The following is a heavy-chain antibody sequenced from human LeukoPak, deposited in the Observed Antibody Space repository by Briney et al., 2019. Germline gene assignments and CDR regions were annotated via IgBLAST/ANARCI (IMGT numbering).Heavy chain of an antibody. CDR3: AKRDILTGSFYGMDV. Sequence: GGSLRLSCAASGFTFSSYAMSWVRRAPGKGLEWVSVISGSGSSYYADSVKGRFTISRDNSKNTLYLEMNSLRGEDTAEYYCAKRDILTGSFYGMDVWGQGTTVTVSS. D-gene: IGHD3-9*01. V-gene: IGHV3-23*01. J-gene: IGHJ6*02. CDR1: GFTFSSYA. CDR2: ISGSGSS.